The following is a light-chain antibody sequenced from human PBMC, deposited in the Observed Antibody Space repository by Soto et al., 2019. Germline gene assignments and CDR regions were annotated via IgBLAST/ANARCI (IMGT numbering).Light chain of an antibody. V-gene: IGKV3-11*01. J-gene: IGKJ3*01. CDR2: GGS. CDR1: ESVKNF. Sequence: EIVLTQSPATLSLSPGETATLSCRSSESVKNFLTWYQHKPGQAPRLLIHGGSKRAPGVPARFSGSGSGTDFTLTISSLEPEDVAVYYCQQRANWPPFSFGPGTKVDIK. CDR3: QQRANWPPFS.